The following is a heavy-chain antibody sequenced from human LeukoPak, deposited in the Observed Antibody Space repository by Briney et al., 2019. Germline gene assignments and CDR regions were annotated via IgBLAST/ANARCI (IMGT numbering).Heavy chain of an antibody. CDR3: ARGGRRGWQLEGL. V-gene: IGHV1-18*01. CDR2: ISPYNGNT. CDR1: GYTFTSYG. J-gene: IGHJ4*02. D-gene: IGHD6-6*01. Sequence: VASVKVSCKASGYTFTSYGIGWVRQAPGQGLEWMGWISPYNGNTNYAQKLQGRVTMTTDTSTSTAYMELRSLRSEDTAVYYCARGGRRGWQLEGLWGQGTLVTVSS.